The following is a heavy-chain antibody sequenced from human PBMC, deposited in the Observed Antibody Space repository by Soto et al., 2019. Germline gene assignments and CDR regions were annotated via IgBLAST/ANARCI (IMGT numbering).Heavy chain of an antibody. Sequence: QVQLQESGPGLVNPSETLSLTCTVSGGSVTSSTSSWAWVRQPPGKGLHWIGTIFYGHGTYYNPSLESRVTISLDTSKIQFSLGMTSVTAADTAVYYCARQPTGYPNWFDAWGRGILVIVSS. CDR3: ARQPTGYPNWFDA. J-gene: IGHJ5*02. CDR2: IFYGHGT. D-gene: IGHD3-9*01. V-gene: IGHV4-39*01. CDR1: GGSVTSSTSS.